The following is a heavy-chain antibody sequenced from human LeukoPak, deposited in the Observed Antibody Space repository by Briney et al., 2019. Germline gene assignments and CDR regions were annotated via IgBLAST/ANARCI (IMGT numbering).Heavy chain of an antibody. CDR2: ISAYNGNT. CDR3: ARAHTPPTITMIVIGHYFDY. D-gene: IGHD3-22*01. J-gene: IGHJ4*02. Sequence: ASVKVSCKASGYNFINYGISWVRQAPGQGLEWMGWISAYNGNTDYAQKLQGRVTMTTDTSTSTAYMELRSLRSDDTAVYYCARAHTPPTITMIVIGHYFDYWGQGTLVTVSS. V-gene: IGHV1-18*01. CDR1: GYNFINYG.